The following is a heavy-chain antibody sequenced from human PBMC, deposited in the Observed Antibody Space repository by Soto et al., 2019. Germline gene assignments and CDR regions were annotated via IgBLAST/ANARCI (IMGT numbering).Heavy chain of an antibody. D-gene: IGHD3-9*01. CDR1: NASISSSNW. CDR3: VRDEAHYDILTGSSLGRAFDI. CDR2: IYHTGRT. Sequence: QVQLQESGPSLVKPSGTLSLTCVITNASISSSNWWSWVRQAPGKGLEWIGEIYHTGRTNYAPSLKSRVNMSIDKSNNRFSPRLTSLTAADTAVYYCVRDEAHYDILTGSSLGRAFDIWGQGTMVTVSS. J-gene: IGHJ3*02. V-gene: IGHV4-4*02.